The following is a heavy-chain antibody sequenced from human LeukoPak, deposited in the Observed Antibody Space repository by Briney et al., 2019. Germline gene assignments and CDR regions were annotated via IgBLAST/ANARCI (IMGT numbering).Heavy chain of an antibody. CDR3: ARGRTGTFDY. Sequence: GGSLRLSCVASEFTFSSYGMHWVRQAPGKGLEWVAFIRYDGTNKYYADSVKGRLTISRDNSKNTLYLQMNSLRGEDTAVYYCARGRTGTFDYWGQGTLVTVSS. J-gene: IGHJ4*02. CDR2: IRYDGTNK. D-gene: IGHD1/OR15-1a*01. V-gene: IGHV3-30*02. CDR1: EFTFSSYG.